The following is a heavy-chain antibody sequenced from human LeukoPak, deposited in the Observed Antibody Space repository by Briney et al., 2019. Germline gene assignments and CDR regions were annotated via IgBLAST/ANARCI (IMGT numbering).Heavy chain of an antibody. J-gene: IGHJ4*02. CDR3: AAATTVATRGGD. D-gene: IGHD4-17*01. V-gene: IGHV1-58*01. Sequence: ASVKVSCKPAGFTVTNSAVQLVGQARGQRLEWIGWIAVGSGNTNYAQKFQERVTITRDMSTSTACMELSSLRSEDTAVYYCAAATTVATRGGDWCQGTLVTVSS. CDR2: IAVGSGNT. CDR1: GFTVTNSA.